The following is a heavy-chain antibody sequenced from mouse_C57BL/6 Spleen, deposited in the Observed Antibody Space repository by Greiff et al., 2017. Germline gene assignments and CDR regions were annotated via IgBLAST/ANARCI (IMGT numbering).Heavy chain of an antibody. Sequence: EVQLVESGGGLVKPGGSLTLSCAASGFTFSDYGMHWVRQAPEKGLEWVAYISSGSSTIYYADTVKGRFTISRDNAKNNMFLQMTSVRSEETAMYYCAMTKHYYSNYEGLYAMDYWGQGTSVTVSS. CDR2: ISSGSSTI. V-gene: IGHV5-17*01. CDR3: AMTKHYYSNYEGLYAMDY. J-gene: IGHJ4*01. D-gene: IGHD2-5*01. CDR1: GFTFSDYG.